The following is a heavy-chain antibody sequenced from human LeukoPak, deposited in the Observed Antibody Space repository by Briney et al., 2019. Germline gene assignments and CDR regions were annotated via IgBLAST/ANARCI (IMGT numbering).Heavy chain of an antibody. CDR1: GFTVSSNY. Sequence: TGGSLRLSCAASGFTVSSNYMSWVRQAPGKGLEWVPVIYSGGSTYYADSVKGRFTIARNNSKNTLYLQMNSLRAEDTAVYYCARARIAVAGTRWFDPWGQGTLVTVSS. V-gene: IGHV3-53*01. J-gene: IGHJ5*02. CDR2: IYSGGST. D-gene: IGHD6-19*01. CDR3: ARARIAVAGTRWFDP.